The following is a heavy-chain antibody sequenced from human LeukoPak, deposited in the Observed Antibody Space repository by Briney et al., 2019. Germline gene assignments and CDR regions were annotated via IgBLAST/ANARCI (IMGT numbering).Heavy chain of an antibody. CDR1: GGSFSGYY. J-gene: IGHJ5*02. V-gene: IGHV4-34*01. CDR2: INHSGST. CDR3: ASIAAAFHWFDP. D-gene: IGHD6-13*01. Sequence: PSETLSLTCAVYGGSFSGYYWSWIRQPPGKGLEWIGEINHSGSTNYNPSLKSRVTISVDTSKNQFSLKLSSVTAADTAVYYCASIAAAFHWFDPWGQGTLVTVSS.